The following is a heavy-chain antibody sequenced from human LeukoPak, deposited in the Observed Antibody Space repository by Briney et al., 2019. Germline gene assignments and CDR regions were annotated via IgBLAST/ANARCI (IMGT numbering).Heavy chain of an antibody. CDR2: ISSSSSYI. J-gene: IGHJ6*03. D-gene: IGHD4/OR15-4a*01. CDR1: GFTFSSYS. Sequence: PGGSLRLSCAASGFTFSSYSRNWARQAPGKGLEWVSSISSSSSYIYYADSVKGRFTISRDNAKNSLYLQMNSLRAEDTAVYYCARVPVLQAYMDVWGKGTTVTVSS. CDR3: ARVPVLQAYMDV. V-gene: IGHV3-21*01.